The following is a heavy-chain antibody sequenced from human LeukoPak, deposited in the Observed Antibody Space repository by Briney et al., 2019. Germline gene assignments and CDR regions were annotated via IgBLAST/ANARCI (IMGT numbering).Heavy chain of an antibody. CDR1: GFTFSGYG. CDR3: ATHCGRADCYDS. V-gene: IGHV3-33*01. D-gene: IGHD2-21*01. CDR2: MWSDGSSR. J-gene: IGHJ4*02. Sequence: GGSLRLSCVTSGFTFSGYGMHWVRQAPSKGLEWVAVMWSDGSSRYHADSVKGRFTISRDTSKNTLYLQMNSLRAEDTAVYYCATHCGRADCYDSWGQGTLVTVSS.